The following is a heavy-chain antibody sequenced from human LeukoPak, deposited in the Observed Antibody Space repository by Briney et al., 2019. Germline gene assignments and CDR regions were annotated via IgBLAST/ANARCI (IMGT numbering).Heavy chain of an antibody. CDR3: ARAGGSTVSHSDY. CDR1: GFTFSSYS. D-gene: IGHD4-17*01. V-gene: IGHV3-21*01. CDR2: ISSSTSYI. Sequence: GGSLRLSCAASGFTFSSYSMNWIRQAPGKGLEWVSSISSSTSYIYYADSVKGRFTISKDNAKNSLYLQMNSLRAEDTAVYYCARAGGSTVSHSDYWGQGALVTVSS. J-gene: IGHJ4*02.